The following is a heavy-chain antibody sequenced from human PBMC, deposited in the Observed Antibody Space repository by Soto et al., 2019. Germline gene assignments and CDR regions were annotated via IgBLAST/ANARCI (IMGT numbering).Heavy chain of an antibody. CDR1: GYMCTGYY. D-gene: IGHD3-16*01. CDR2: INTDSGGT. Sequence: QVQLVQSGAEVKKPGASVKVSCKASGYMCTGYYMHWVRQAPGQGLEWMGWINTDSGGTNYAQKFQGWVTMTRDTSISTAFMELNRLRFDDTAVYYCARASWGGSYYYYMDVWGKGTTVTVSS. J-gene: IGHJ6*03. V-gene: IGHV1-2*04. CDR3: ARASWGGSYYYYMDV.